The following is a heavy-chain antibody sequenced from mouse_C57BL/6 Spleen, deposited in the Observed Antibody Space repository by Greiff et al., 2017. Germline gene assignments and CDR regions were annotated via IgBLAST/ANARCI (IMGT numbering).Heavy chain of an antibody. J-gene: IGHJ4*01. CDR1: GYTFTSYG. D-gene: IGHD1-1*01. V-gene: IGHV1-81*01. CDR2: IYPRSGNT. Sequence: VQLVESGAELARPGASVKLSCKASGYTFTSYGISWVKQRTGQGLEWIGEIYPRSGNTYYNEKFKGKATLTADKSSSTAYMELRSLTSEDSAVYFCARGTTVVAGGAMDYWGQGTSVTVSS. CDR3: ARGTTVVAGGAMDY.